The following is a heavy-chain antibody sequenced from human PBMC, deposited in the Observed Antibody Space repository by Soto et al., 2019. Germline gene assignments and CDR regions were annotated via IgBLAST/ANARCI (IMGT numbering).Heavy chain of an antibody. CDR2: IYWDDDK. Sequence: QITLNESGPTVVKPTETLTLTCTFSGFSLTTSGVGVGWVRQSPGKAPEWLAFIYWDDDKRYSTSLKSRLTITKDTSKNKVVLTMANVDPADTATYSCAHRVLRAVFGLVTTTAIYFDFWGQGTPVVVS. J-gene: IGHJ4*02. CDR3: AHRVLRAVFGLVTTTAIYFDF. V-gene: IGHV2-5*02. D-gene: IGHD3-3*01. CDR1: GFSLTTSGVG.